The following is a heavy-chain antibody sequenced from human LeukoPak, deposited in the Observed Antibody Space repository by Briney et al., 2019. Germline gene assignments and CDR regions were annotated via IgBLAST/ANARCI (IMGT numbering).Heavy chain of an antibody. D-gene: IGHD6-19*01. CDR1: GYTFTDYY. CDR3: ARRPHSSGWSSSITLFEH. Sequence: ASVKVSCKASGYTFTDYYIHCVRQAPGQGPEWMGWINPNSGDTNYAQKFQGRVTMTSDTSISTAYMELSSLRSDDTAIYYCARRPHSSGWSSSITLFEHWGQGTLVTVSS. CDR2: INPNSGDT. J-gene: IGHJ4*02. V-gene: IGHV1-2*02.